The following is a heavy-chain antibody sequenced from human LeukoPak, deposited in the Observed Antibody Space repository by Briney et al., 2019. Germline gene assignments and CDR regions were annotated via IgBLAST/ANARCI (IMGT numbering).Heavy chain of an antibody. Sequence: GASVKVSCKASGYTFTGYYMHWVRQAPGQGLEWMVRINPNTGGTNYAQKFQGRVTMTRDTSISTAYMDLSGLRSDDTAVYYCAKDAGYCSSTSCRFDYWGQGTLVTVSS. J-gene: IGHJ4*02. V-gene: IGHV1-2*06. CDR1: GYTFTGYY. D-gene: IGHD2-2*01. CDR2: INPNTGGT. CDR3: AKDAGYCSSTSCRFDY.